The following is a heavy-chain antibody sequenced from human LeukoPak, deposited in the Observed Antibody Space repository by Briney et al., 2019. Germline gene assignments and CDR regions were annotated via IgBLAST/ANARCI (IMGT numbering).Heavy chain of an antibody. Sequence: ASVKVSCKTSGYPFTKWEINWVRQAAGQGLEWLGWVHPDNGNTYYAQRFRGRVTMSRDTSTTTAYMDLSGLRSNDTDVYFCATGPRHDPWGQGTLVTVSS. CDR3: ATGPRHDP. CDR1: GYPFTKWE. J-gene: IGHJ5*02. D-gene: IGHD6-25*01. CDR2: VHPDNGNT. V-gene: IGHV1-8*01.